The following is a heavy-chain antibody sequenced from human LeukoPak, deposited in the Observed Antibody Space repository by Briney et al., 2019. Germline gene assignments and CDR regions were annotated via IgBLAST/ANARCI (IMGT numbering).Heavy chain of an antibody. CDR2: ISSSGNTI. V-gene: IGHV3-11*01. D-gene: IGHD1-1*01. Sequence: GGSLRLSCAVSGFTFSDYFMSWIRQAPGQGLEWVSYISSSGNTIFYADSGKGRFTISRDNAKNSLYLQMNSLRAEDTAVYFCARDATGWEDTTYFDYWGQGTLVTVSS. J-gene: IGHJ4*02. CDR1: GFTFSDYF. CDR3: ARDATGWEDTTYFDY.